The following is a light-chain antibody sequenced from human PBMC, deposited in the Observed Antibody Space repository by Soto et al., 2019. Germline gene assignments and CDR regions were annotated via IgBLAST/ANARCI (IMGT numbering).Light chain of an antibody. J-gene: IGLJ2*01. Sequence: QSALTQPPSASGSPGQSVTISCTGTSSDVGGYNYVSWYQHHPGKAPRLMIYEVSKRSSGVPDRFSGFKSGNTASLTVSGLQAEDEADYYCSSYEGTNSHVLFGEGTKLTVL. CDR3: SSYEGTNSHVL. V-gene: IGLV2-8*01. CDR2: EVS. CDR1: SSDVGGYNY.